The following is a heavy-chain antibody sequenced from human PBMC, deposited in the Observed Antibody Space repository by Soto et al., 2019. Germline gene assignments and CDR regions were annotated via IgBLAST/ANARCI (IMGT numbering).Heavy chain of an antibody. CDR3: VKDDCGGDGGETGGLDY. D-gene: IGHD2-21*02. CDR2: IWNYQSQK. J-gene: IGHJ4*02. CDR1: GFPFSDHG. V-gene: IGHV3-33*06. Sequence: QVQLVESGGGVVHQGRSLRLSCAASGFPFSDHGMHWVRQAPGKGLEWVAVIWNYQSQKFYGGAVRGRFTISRDNSKNTVYLRTDRRRVEDLGRYYCVKDDCGGDGGETGGLDYWGQGTLVTVSS.